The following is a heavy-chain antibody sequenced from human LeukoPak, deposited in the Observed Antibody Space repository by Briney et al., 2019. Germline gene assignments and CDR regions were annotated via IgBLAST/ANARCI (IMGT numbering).Heavy chain of an antibody. V-gene: IGHV3-74*01. CDR3: ARAGYYRFDY. Sequence: GGSLRLSCAASEITVSNNYMSWVRQAPGKGLVWVSRINSDESTTNYAESVKGRFTISRDNAKNTLYLQMNSLRVEDTAVYYCARAGYYRFDYWGQGTLVTVSS. CDR1: EITVSNNY. D-gene: IGHD3-22*01. J-gene: IGHJ4*02. CDR2: INSDESTT.